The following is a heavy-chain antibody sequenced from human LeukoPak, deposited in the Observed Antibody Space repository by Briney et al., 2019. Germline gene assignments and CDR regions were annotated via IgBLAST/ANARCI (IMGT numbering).Heavy chain of an antibody. V-gene: IGHV1-18*01. D-gene: IGHD5-18*01. CDR3: ARGYNYGSDYYYGMDV. J-gene: IGHJ6*02. CDR2: ISVYNGNT. Sequence: GASVKVSCKASGYTFTSYAISWVRQAPGQGLEWMGWISVYNGNTKYAQKVQGRVTMTTDTSTSTAYMELRSLRSDDTAVYYCARGYNYGSDYYYGMDVWGQGTTVTVSS. CDR1: GYTFTSYA.